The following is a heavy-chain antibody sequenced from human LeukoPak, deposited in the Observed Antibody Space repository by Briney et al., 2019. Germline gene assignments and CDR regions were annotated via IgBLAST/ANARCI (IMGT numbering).Heavy chain of an antibody. V-gene: IGHV1-18*01. J-gene: IGHJ6*02. CDR3: ARDRWSGYYGSGSYYLYYGMDV. D-gene: IGHD3-10*01. CDR2: ISAYNGNT. Sequence: ASVKVSCKASGYTLTSYGISWVRQAPGQGLEWMGWISAYNGNTNYAQKLQGRVTMTTDTSTSTAYMELRSLRSDDTAVYYCARDRWSGYYGSGSYYLYYGMDVWGQGTTVTVSS. CDR1: GYTLTSYG.